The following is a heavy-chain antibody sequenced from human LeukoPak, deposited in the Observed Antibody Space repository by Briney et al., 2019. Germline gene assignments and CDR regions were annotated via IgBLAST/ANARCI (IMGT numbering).Heavy chain of an antibody. Sequence: ASVKVSCKASGYTFTSYDINWVRQATGQGLEWMGWMNPNSGNTGYAQKFQGRVTMTRNTSISTAYMELSSLRSDDTAVYYCARLDVGSKPVDYWGQGTLVTVSS. V-gene: IGHV1-8*01. CDR3: ARLDVGSKPVDY. CDR2: MNPNSGNT. CDR1: GYTFTSYD. J-gene: IGHJ4*02. D-gene: IGHD5/OR15-5a*01.